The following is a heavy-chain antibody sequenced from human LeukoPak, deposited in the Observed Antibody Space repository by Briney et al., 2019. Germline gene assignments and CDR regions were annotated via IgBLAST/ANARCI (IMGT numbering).Heavy chain of an antibody. V-gene: IGHV1-2*02. D-gene: IGHD6-19*01. CDR2: INPKSGDT. CDR3: ASYPRYSSTPPFDY. Sequence: ASVKVSCKASGYSFTGEDMHWVRQAPGQGLEWMGWINPKSGDTNYAQKFQGAVTMRRHTTISTAYMELNRLTSDDTAVYYCASYPRYSSTPPFDYWGQGTPVTVSS. CDR1: GYSFTGED. J-gene: IGHJ4*02.